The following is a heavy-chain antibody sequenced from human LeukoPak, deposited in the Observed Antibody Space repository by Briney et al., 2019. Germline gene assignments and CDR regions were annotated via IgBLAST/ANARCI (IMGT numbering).Heavy chain of an antibody. CDR1: GFTFSSYS. CDR3: ARDGAAHCGGDCYSGAFDI. J-gene: IGHJ3*02. CDR2: ISSSSSYI. Sequence: GGSLRLSCAASGFTFSSYSMNWVRQAPGKGLEWVSSISSSSSYIYYPDSVRGRFTISRDNAKNSLYLQMNSLRDEDTAVYYCARDGAAHCGGDCYSGAFDIWGQGTMVTVSS. D-gene: IGHD2-21*02. V-gene: IGHV3-21*01.